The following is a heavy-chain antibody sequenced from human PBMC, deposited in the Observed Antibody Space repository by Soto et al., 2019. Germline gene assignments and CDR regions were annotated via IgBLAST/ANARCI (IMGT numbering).Heavy chain of an antibody. V-gene: IGHV4-59*01. CDR3: ARAGYSYGYGY. D-gene: IGHD5-18*01. CDR2: IYYSGST. CDR1: GGSISSYY. Sequence: SETLSLTCTVSGGSISSYYWSWIRQPPGKGLEWIGYIYYSGSTNYNPSLKSRVTISVDTSKNQFSLKLSSVTAADTAVYYCARAGYSYGYGYWGQGTLVTVSS. J-gene: IGHJ4*02.